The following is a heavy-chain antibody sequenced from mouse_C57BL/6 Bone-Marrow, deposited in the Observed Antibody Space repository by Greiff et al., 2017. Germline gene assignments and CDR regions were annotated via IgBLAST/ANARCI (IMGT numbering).Heavy chain of an antibody. CDR3: TTSLSIYYGGAFAY. CDR2: IDPENGDT. Sequence: EVQLQQSGAELVRPGASVKLSCTASGFNIKDDYMHWVKQRPEQGLEWIGWIDPENGDTEYASKFQGKATITADTSSNTAYLQLSSLTSGDTAGYYCTTSLSIYYGGAFAYWGQGTLVTVSA. V-gene: IGHV14-4*01. CDR1: GFNIKDDY. J-gene: IGHJ3*01. D-gene: IGHD2-1*01.